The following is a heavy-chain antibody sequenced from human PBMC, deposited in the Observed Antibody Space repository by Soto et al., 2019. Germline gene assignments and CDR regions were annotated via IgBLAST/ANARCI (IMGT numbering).Heavy chain of an antibody. J-gene: IGHJ6*02. Sequence: GGSLRLSCAASGFPFSSYEMNLVRQSPGKGLEWVSYISSSGSTIYYADSVKGRFNISRDNAKNSLYLQMNSLRAEDTAVYYCAREGGLSSGWEDGMDVWGQGTTVTVSS. CDR2: ISSSGSTI. D-gene: IGHD6-19*01. CDR3: AREGGLSSGWEDGMDV. CDR1: GFPFSSYE. V-gene: IGHV3-48*03.